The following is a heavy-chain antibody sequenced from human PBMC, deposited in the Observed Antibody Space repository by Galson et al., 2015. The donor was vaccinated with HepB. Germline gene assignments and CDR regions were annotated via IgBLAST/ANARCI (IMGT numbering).Heavy chain of an antibody. J-gene: IGHJ5*02. CDR2: IWYDGSNK. CDR1: GFTFSSYG. Sequence: SLRLSCAASGFTFSSYGMHWVRQAPGKGLEWVAVIWYDGSNKYYADSVKGRFTISRDNSKNTLYLQMNSLRAEDTAVYYCAREGYCSSTSCYEGEYNWFDPWGQGTLVTVSS. V-gene: IGHV3-33*01. D-gene: IGHD2-2*01. CDR3: AREGYCSSTSCYEGEYNWFDP.